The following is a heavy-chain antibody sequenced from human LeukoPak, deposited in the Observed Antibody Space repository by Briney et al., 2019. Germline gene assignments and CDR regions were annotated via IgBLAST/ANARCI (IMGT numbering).Heavy chain of an antibody. Sequence: GGSLRLSRAASGFTFSTYWMHWVRQAPGKGLVWVSRIYIDGSSTNYADSVKGRFTISRDNSKNTLYLQMNSLRAEDTAVYYCAKDAPVRSIFGVVIRHWGQGTLVTVSS. V-gene: IGHV3-74*01. J-gene: IGHJ1*01. CDR2: IYIDGSST. D-gene: IGHD3-3*01. CDR1: GFTFSTYW. CDR3: AKDAPVRSIFGVVIRH.